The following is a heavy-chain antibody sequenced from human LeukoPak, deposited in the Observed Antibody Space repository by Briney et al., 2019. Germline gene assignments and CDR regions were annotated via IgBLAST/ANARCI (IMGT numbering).Heavy chain of an antibody. CDR2: ISPSGNYI. V-gene: IGHV3-21*01. CDR1: GFTFSSHS. D-gene: IGHD2-2*01. J-gene: IGHJ4*02. Sequence: GGSLRLSCAASGFTFSSHSMNWVRQAPGKGLEWVSSISPSGNYIYYADSLEGRFTISRDNAKNSLYPQMNSLRAEDTAVYYCARDLSSSTSCYSYWGQGTLVTVSS. CDR3: ARDLSSSTSCYSY.